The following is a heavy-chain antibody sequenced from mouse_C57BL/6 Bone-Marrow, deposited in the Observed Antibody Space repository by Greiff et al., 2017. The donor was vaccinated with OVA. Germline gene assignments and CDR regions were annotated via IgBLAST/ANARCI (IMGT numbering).Heavy chain of an antibody. V-gene: IGHV1-54*01. Sequence: QVQLKQSGAELVRPGTSVKVSCKASGYAFTNYLIEWVKQRPGQGLEWIGVINPGSGGTNYNEKFKGKATLTADKSSSTAYMQLSSLTSEDSAVYFCAREEDYDRGHFDYWGQGTTLTVSS. J-gene: IGHJ2*01. D-gene: IGHD2-4*01. CDR1: GYAFTNYL. CDR2: INPGSGGT. CDR3: AREEDYDRGHFDY.